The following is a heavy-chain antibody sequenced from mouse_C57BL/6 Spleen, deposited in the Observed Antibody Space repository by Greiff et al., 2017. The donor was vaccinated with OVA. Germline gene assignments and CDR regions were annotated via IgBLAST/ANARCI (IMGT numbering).Heavy chain of an antibody. J-gene: IGHJ3*01. CDR2: ISSGSSTI. Sequence: EVKLVESGGGLVKPGGSLKLSCAASGFTFSDYGMHWVRQAPEKGLEWVAYISSGSSTIYYADTVKGRFTISRDNAKNTLFLQMTSLRSEDTAMYYCASPPYDYDPAWFAYWGQGTLVTVSA. D-gene: IGHD2-4*01. CDR3: ASPPYDYDPAWFAY. V-gene: IGHV5-17*01. CDR1: GFTFSDYG.